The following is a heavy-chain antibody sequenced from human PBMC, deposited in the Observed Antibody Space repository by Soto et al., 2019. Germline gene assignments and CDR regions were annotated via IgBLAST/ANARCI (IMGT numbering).Heavy chain of an antibody. CDR1: GFTFSSYG. CDR2: ISYDGSNK. V-gene: IGHV3-30*18. CDR3: AKGSFAEYFHH. J-gene: IGHJ1*01. Sequence: QVQLVESGGGVVQPGRSLRLSCAASGFTFSSYGMHWVRQAPGKGLEWVAVISYDGSNKYYADSVKGRFTTSRDNSKNTLYLQMNSLRAEDTAVYYCAKGSFAEYFHHWCQGTLVTVSS.